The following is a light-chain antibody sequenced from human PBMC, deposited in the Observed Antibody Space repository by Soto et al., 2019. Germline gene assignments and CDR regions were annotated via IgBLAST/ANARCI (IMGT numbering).Light chain of an antibody. CDR1: SSDVGGYNY. Sequence: QSALTQPASVSGSPGQSITISCTGTSSDVGGYNYVSWYQQHPGKAPKLIIYDVSNRPSGVSNRFSGSKSANTASLTISGLQAEDEADYYCSSYTTTSTYVFGTGTKVTVL. J-gene: IGLJ1*01. CDR3: SSYTTTSTYV. V-gene: IGLV2-14*01. CDR2: DVS.